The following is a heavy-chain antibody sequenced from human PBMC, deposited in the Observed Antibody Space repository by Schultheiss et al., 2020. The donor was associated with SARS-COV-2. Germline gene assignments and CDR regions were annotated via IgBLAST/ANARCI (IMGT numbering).Heavy chain of an antibody. D-gene: IGHD6-19*01. CDR2: ISGSGGST. J-gene: IGHJ4*02. CDR3: AKGVAAVAPHQY. V-gene: IGHV3-23*01. Sequence: ETLSLTCAVYGGSFSDYSWSWIRQPPGKGLEWVSAISGSGGSTYYADSVKGRFTISRDNAKNSLYLQMNTLRPEDTAVYYCAKGVAAVAPHQYWGQGTLVTVSS. CDR1: GGSFSDYS.